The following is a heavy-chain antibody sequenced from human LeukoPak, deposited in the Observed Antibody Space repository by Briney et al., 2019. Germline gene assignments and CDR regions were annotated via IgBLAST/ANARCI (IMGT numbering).Heavy chain of an antibody. D-gene: IGHD2-2*01. CDR3: ASLELYCSSTSCYDY. V-gene: IGHV3-23*01. Sequence: GGSLRLSCAASGFTFRSYAMSWVRQAPGKGLEWVSAISGGGGTTYYADSVKGRFTISRDNAKNSLYLQMNSLRAEDTAVYYCASLELYCSSTSCYDYWGQGTLVTVSS. CDR1: GFTFRSYA. CDR2: ISGGGGTT. J-gene: IGHJ4*02.